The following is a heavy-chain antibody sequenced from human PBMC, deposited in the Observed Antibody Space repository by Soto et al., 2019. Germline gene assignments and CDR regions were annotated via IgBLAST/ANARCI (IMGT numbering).Heavy chain of an antibody. V-gene: IGHV4-59*08. J-gene: IGHJ4*02. Sequence: SETLSLTCTVSGGSISSYYWSWIRQPPGKGLEWIGYIYYSGSTNYNPSLKSRVTISVDTSKNQFSLKLSSVTAADTAVYYCARSGDGYDTPRAFLFDYWGQGTLVTVSS. D-gene: IGHD5-12*01. CDR1: GGSISSYY. CDR2: IYYSGST. CDR3: ARSGDGYDTPRAFLFDY.